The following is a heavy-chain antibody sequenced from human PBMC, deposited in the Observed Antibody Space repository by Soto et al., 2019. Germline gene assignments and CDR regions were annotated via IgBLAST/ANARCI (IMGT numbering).Heavy chain of an antibody. CDR2: TYYRSKWYN. CDR3: ATDPEASSPYYDFWSGSIFDP. V-gene: IGHV6-1*01. D-gene: IGHD3-3*01. Sequence: PSQTLSLTCAISGDSVSSNSAAWNWIRQCPSRGLEWLGRTYYRSKWYNDYAVSVKSRITINPDTSKNQFSLQLNSVTPEDTAVYYCATDPEASSPYYDFWSGSIFDPWGQGTLVTV. CDR1: GDSVSSNSAA. J-gene: IGHJ5*02.